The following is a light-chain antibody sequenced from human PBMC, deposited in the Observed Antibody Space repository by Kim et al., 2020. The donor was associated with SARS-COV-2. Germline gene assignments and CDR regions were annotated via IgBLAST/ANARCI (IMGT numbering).Light chain of an antibody. Sequence: PGERVTLFCRASQSVSSSYLTWYQQKPGQAPRLLIYGASTRATGIPARFSGSGSEADFTLTISSLQPEDFADYYCQQDYNLPGTFGGGTKVDIK. V-gene: IGKV3D-7*01. CDR2: GAS. CDR3: QQDYNLPGT. J-gene: IGKJ4*01. CDR1: QSVSSSY.